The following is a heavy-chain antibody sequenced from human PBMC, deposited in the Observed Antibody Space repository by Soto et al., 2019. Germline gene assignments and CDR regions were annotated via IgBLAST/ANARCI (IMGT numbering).Heavy chain of an antibody. D-gene: IGHD2-15*01. Sequence: GGSLRLSCAASGFTFSSYAMSWVRQAPGKGLEWVSAISGSGGSTYYADSVKGRFTISRDNSKNTLYLQMNSLRAEDTAVYYCASNKLGYCSGGSCYSYYYYGMDVWGQGTTVTISS. CDR2: ISGSGGST. J-gene: IGHJ6*02. V-gene: IGHV3-23*01. CDR1: GFTFSSYA. CDR3: ASNKLGYCSGGSCYSYYYYGMDV.